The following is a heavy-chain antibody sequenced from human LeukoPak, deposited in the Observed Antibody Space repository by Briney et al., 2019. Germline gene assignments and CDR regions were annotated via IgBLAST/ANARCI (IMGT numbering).Heavy chain of an antibody. D-gene: IGHD3-10*01. CDR3: AIRTYYYGWGSYDDYYYMDV. CDR1: GGTFSSYA. V-gene: IGHV1-69*06. Sequence: GASVKVSCKASGGTFSSYAISWVRQAPGQGLEWMGGIIPIFGTANYAQKFQGRVTITADKSTSTAYMELSSLRSEDTAVYYCAIRTYYYGWGSYDDYYYMDVGGKGPTVTISS. J-gene: IGHJ6*03. CDR2: IIPIFGTA.